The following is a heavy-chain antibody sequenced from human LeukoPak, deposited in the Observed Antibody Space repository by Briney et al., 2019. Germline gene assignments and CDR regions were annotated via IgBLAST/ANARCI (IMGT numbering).Heavy chain of an antibody. CDR2: ISYVGSNK. CDR1: GFTFSSYG. J-gene: IGHJ6*02. V-gene: IGHV3-30*18. D-gene: IGHD1-20*01. Sequence: PGRSLRLSCAASGFTFSSYGIHWVRQAPGKGLEWVAVISYVGSNKYYADSVKGRFTISRDNSQNTLYLQMNSLRAEDTAVYYCAKDLISGTTNYYYGMDVWGQGTLVTVSS. CDR3: AKDLISGTTNYYYGMDV.